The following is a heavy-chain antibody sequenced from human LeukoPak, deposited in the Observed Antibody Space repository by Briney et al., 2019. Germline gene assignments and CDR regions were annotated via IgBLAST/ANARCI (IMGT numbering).Heavy chain of an antibody. J-gene: IGHJ5*02. CDR1: GYSISSGYY. CDR3: ARDFEVWEDRSNWFDP. D-gene: IGHD3-3*01. Sequence: SETLSLTCTVSGYSISSGYYWGWIRQPPGKGLEWIGSIYHSGSTYYNPSLKSRVTISVDTSKNQFSLKLSSVTAADTAVYYCARDFEVWEDRSNWFDPWGQGTLVTVSS. CDR2: IYHSGST. V-gene: IGHV4-38-2*02.